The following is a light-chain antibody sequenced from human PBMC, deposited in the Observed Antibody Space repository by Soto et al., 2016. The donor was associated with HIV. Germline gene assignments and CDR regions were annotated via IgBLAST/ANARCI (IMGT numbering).Light chain of an antibody. CDR3: QVGDNSPDHSHVV. V-gene: IGLV3-21*03. J-gene: IGLJ2*01. CDR2: DDN. CDR1: NIGSKS. Sequence: SYELTQPPSVSVAPGKTARITCGGNNIGSKSVHWYQQKPGQAPVMVVYDDNDRPPGIPERFSGSNSGDTATLTINRVEAGDEADYYCQVGDNSPDHSHVVFGGGTKLTVL.